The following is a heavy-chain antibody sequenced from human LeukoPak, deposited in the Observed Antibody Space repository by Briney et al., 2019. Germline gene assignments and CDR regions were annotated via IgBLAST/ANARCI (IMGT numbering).Heavy chain of an antibody. D-gene: IGHD6-13*01. J-gene: IGHJ5*02. Sequence: SETLSLTCSVSGFYLSSGYYWGWIRQPPGKGLEWIGSIYHSGRTYYNPSLKSRVTISVDTSKNQFSLKLSSVTAADTAVYYCAREGDSSSVGWFDPWGQGTLVTVSS. CDR2: IYHSGRT. V-gene: IGHV4-38-2*02. CDR3: AREGDSSSVGWFDP. CDR1: GFYLSSGYY.